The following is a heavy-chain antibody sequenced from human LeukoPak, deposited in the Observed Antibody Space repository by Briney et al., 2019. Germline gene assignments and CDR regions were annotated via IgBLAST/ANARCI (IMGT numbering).Heavy chain of an antibody. J-gene: IGHJ4*02. CDR1: GFTFSTYW. CDR2: INSDGRTT. V-gene: IGHV3-74*01. Sequence: GGCLRLSCAASGFTFSTYWMHCVRQAPGKGLVWVSRINSDGRTTNYADSVKGGFTISRDNAKNTLYLQMNSLRAEDRAGYYCAGRIAVAGALDYWGQGTLVTVSS. CDR3: AGRIAVAGALDY. D-gene: IGHD6-19*01.